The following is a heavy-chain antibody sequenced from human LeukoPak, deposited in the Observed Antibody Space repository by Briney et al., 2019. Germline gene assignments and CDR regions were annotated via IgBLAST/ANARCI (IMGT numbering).Heavy chain of an antibody. CDR3: ARDDGGRYSAGWYDAFDI. CDR1: AFTLSGYW. D-gene: IGHD6-13*01. J-gene: IGHJ3*02. Sequence: PGGSLRLSCAASAFTLSGYWMTWVRPAPGKGLEWVANINRDGSEKHYVDSVKGRFTLSRDNARNSLFLQKDSLRAEDTALYFCARDDGGRYSAGWYDAFDIWGPGTMVTVSS. CDR2: INRDGSEK. V-gene: IGHV3-7*01.